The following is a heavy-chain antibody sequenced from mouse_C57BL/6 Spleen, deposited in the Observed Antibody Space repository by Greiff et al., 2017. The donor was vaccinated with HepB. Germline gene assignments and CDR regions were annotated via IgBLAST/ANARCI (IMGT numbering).Heavy chain of an antibody. V-gene: IGHV5-9-1*02. Sequence: DVHLVESGEGLVKPGGSLKLSCAASGFTFSSYAMSWVRQTPEKRLEWVAYISSGGDYIYYADTVKGRFTISRDNARNTLYLQMSSLKSEDTAMYYCTRDWDGNYWFAYWGQGTLVTVAA. J-gene: IGHJ3*01. CDR2: ISSGGDYI. D-gene: IGHD2-1*01. CDR1: GFTFSSYA. CDR3: TRDWDGNYWFAY.